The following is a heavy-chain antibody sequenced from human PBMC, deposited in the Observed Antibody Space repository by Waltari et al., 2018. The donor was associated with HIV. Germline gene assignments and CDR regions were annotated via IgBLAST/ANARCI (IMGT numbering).Heavy chain of an antibody. CDR3: VRGGGSWLYDMFYYQGLDV. Sequence: VQLVQSGPEMRKPGASVKISCRASGVTFTTYVFSWVRQAPGQGLEWLGWISAYDGNKDSAQKFKSRITLTTDTSTTTAYLEVRSLRSDDTAIYYCVRGGGSWLYDMFYYQGLDVWGQGTTVIVSS. V-gene: IGHV1-18*01. D-gene: IGHD3-10*01. J-gene: IGHJ6*02. CDR2: ISAYDGNK. CDR1: GVTFTTYV.